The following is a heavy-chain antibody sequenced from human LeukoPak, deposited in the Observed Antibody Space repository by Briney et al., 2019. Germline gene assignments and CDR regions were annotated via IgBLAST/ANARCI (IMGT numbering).Heavy chain of an antibody. D-gene: IGHD1-1*01. CDR3: ARGYLNGGFDS. Sequence: SETLSLTCTVSGGSISSSSYYWGWIRQPPGKGLEWIGSIYYSGSTYYNPSLKSRVTISVDTSKNQFSLLLNSVTPEDTAVYYCARGYLNGGFDSWGQGTLVTVSS. CDR2: IYYSGST. J-gene: IGHJ4*02. CDR1: GGSISSSSYY. V-gene: IGHV4-39*01.